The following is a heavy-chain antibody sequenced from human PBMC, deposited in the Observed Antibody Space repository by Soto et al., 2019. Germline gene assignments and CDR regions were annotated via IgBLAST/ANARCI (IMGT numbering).Heavy chain of an antibody. CDR3: ARGRRGDSGYDYYYYGMDV. Sequence: QVQLVQSGAEVKKPGSSVKVSCKASGGTFSSYAISWVRQAPGQGLEWMGGIIPSFGTANYAQKFQGRVTITSDESTSTGYMELSSLRSEDTAVYYCARGRRGDSGYDYYYYGMDVWGQGTTVTVSS. CDR1: GGTFSSYA. J-gene: IGHJ6*02. V-gene: IGHV1-69*01. CDR2: IIPSFGTA. D-gene: IGHD5-12*01.